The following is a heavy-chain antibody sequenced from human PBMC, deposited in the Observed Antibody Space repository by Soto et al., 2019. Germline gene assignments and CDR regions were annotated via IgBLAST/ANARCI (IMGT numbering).Heavy chain of an antibody. Sequence: SETLSLTCTVSGASIISTTKYWGWLRQPPGWGLEWIGTISSIGSTYYNPSLEGRVTISVDTSKNQFSLKVTSVTAADTGLYYCARQDHGDYEFFFDYWGQGTLVTVSS. J-gene: IGHJ4*02. CDR2: ISSIGST. D-gene: IGHD4-17*01. V-gene: IGHV4-39*01. CDR3: ARQDHGDYEFFFDY. CDR1: GASIISTTKY.